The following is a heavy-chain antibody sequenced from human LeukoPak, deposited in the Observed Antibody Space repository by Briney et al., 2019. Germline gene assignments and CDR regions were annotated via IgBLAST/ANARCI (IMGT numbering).Heavy chain of an antibody. CDR3: ARERVGDLPARLTWIQLWLHYYYYYMDV. V-gene: IGHV4-38-2*02. CDR2: IYYSGST. D-gene: IGHD5-18*01. CDR1: GYSISSAYY. Sequence: PSETLSLTCSVSGYSISSAYYWGWIRQPPGKGLEWIGSIYYSGSTYYNPSLKSRVTISVDTSKNQFSLKLSSVTAADTAVYYCARERVGDLPARLTWIQLWLHYYYYYMDVWGKGTTVTVSS. J-gene: IGHJ6*03.